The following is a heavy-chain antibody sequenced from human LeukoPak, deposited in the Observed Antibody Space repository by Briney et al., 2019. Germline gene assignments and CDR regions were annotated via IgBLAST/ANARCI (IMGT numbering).Heavy chain of an antibody. J-gene: IGHJ4*02. CDR2: ISSDSNYI. V-gene: IGHV3-21*01. D-gene: IGHD2-8*01. CDR1: GFTFSSYS. Sequence: GGSLRLSCVVSGFTFSSYSMNWVRQAPGKGPEWVSSISSDSNYIYYADSLKGRFTISRDNAKNALYLQMNSLRAEDTAVYYCARRMDNDYWGQGTLVTVSS. CDR3: ARRMDNDY.